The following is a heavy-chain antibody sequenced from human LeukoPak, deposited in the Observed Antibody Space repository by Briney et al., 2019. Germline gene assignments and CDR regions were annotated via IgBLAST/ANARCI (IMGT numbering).Heavy chain of an antibody. CDR1: GGSFSGYY. V-gene: IGHV4-4*09. CDR2: IYTSGST. Sequence: SETLSLTCAVYGGSFSGYYWSWIRQPPGKGLEWIGYIYTSGSTNYNPSLKSRVTISVHTSKNQVSLKLSSVTSADTAVNYCARHSIQPHGSPFDDGGQGTLVTVSS. CDR3: ARHSIQPHGSPFDD. D-gene: IGHD1-14*01. J-gene: IGHJ4*02.